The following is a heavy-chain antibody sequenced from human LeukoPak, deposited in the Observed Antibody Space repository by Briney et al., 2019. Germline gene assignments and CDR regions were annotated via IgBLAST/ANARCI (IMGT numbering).Heavy chain of an antibody. CDR2: IYYSGST. J-gene: IGHJ4*02. V-gene: IGHV4-59*06. Sequence: SETLSLTCTVSGGSISSYYWSWIRQPPGKGLEWIGYIYYSGSTYYNPSLKGRVTISVDTSKNQFSLKLSSVTAADTAVYYCARDNWNDGPIDYWGQGTLVTVSS. D-gene: IGHD1-1*01. CDR1: GGSISSYY. CDR3: ARDNWNDGPIDY.